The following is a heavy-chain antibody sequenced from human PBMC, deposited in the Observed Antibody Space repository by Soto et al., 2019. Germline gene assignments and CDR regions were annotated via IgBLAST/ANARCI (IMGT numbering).Heavy chain of an antibody. CDR2: IYYSGST. J-gene: IGHJ4*02. CDR3: ARAEDLYSSGCLIDY. V-gene: IGHV4-61*01. Sequence: NPSETLSLTCTVSGGSVSSGSYYWSWIRQPPGKGLEWIGYIYYSGSTNYNPSLKSRVTISVDTSKNQFSLKLSSVTAADTAVYYCARAEDLYSSGCLIDYWGQGTLVTVSS. D-gene: IGHD6-19*01. CDR1: GGSVSSGSYY.